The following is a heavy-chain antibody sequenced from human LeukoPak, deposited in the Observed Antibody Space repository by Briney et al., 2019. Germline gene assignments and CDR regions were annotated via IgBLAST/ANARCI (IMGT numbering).Heavy chain of an antibody. CDR2: IWYDGSNK. CDR1: GFTFSSYG. V-gene: IGHV3-33*01. Sequence: PGGSLRLSCAASGFTFSSYGMHWVRQAPGKGLEWVAVIWYDGSNKYYADSVKGRFTISRDNSKNTLYLQMNSLRAEDTAVYYCAREKWQCELDYWGQGTLVTVSS. CDR3: AREKWQCELDY. J-gene: IGHJ4*02. D-gene: IGHD5-12*01.